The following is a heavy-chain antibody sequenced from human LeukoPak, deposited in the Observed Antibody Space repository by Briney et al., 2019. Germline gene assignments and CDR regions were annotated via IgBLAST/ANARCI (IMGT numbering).Heavy chain of an antibody. Sequence: SETLSLTCTVSGYSISSGHYWGWIRQPPGKGLEWIASIFHSGSTYYNPSLKSRVTISVDTSKNQFSLKLSSVTAADTAAYYCARAPFIQSDYGGSFDYWGQGTLVTVSS. CDR2: IFHSGST. D-gene: IGHD4-23*01. V-gene: IGHV4-38-2*02. CDR3: ARAPFIQSDYGGSFDY. J-gene: IGHJ4*02. CDR1: GYSISSGHY.